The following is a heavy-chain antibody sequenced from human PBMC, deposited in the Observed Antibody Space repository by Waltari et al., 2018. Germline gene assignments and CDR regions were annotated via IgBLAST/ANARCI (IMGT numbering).Heavy chain of an antibody. CDR2: INPSGGST. Sequence: QVQLVQSGAEVKKPGASVKVSCKASGYTLPSYYLPCVPQGPGQGREWMGIINPSGGSTSYAQKFQGRVTMTRDTSTSTVYMELSSLRSEDTAVYYCARDLTIPRTSFDYWGQGTLVTVSS. CDR1: GYTLPSYY. J-gene: IGHJ4*02. D-gene: IGHD3-9*01. CDR3: ARDLTIPRTSFDY. V-gene: IGHV1-46*01.